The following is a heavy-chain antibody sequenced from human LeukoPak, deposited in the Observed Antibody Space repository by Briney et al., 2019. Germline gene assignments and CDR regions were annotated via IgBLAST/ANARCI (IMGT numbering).Heavy chain of an antibody. CDR2: IYYSGST. CDR3: ARDLGEGYFDY. Sequence: SETLSLTCTVSGGSISSGDYYWSWIRQPPGKGLEWIGYIYYSGSTYYNPSLKSRVTISVDRSKNQFSLKLSSVTAADTAVYYCARDLGEGYFDYWGQGTLVTVSS. CDR1: GGSISSGDYY. V-gene: IGHV4-30-4*08. J-gene: IGHJ4*02.